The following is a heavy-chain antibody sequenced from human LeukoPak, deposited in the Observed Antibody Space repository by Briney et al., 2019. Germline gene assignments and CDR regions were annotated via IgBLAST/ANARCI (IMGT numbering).Heavy chain of an antibody. CDR3: ARDLPGSYWREGDDAFDI. D-gene: IGHD1-26*01. CDR1: GGSISSSSYY. J-gene: IGHJ3*02. CDR2: IYYSGST. V-gene: IGHV4-39*02. Sequence: SETLSLTCTVSGGSISSSSYYWGWIRQPPGKGLEWIGSIYYSGSTYYNPSLKSRVTISVDTSKNQFSLKLSSVTAADTAVYYCARDLPGSYWREGDDAFDIWGQGTMVTVSS.